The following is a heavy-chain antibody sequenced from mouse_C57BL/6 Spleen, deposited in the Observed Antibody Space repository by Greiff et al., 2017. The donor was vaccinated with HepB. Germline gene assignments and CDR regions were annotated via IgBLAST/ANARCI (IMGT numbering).Heavy chain of an antibody. CDR3: ARENYGSSYGCFDY. CDR1: GFTFSSYA. Sequence: EVQLQESGGGLVKPGGSLKLSCAASGFTFSSYAMSWVRQTPEKRLEWVATISDGGSYTYYPDNVKGRFTISRDNAKNNLYLQMSHLKSEDTAMYYCARENYGSSYGCFDYWGQGTTLTVSS. CDR2: ISDGGSYT. D-gene: IGHD1-1*01. J-gene: IGHJ2*01. V-gene: IGHV5-4*01.